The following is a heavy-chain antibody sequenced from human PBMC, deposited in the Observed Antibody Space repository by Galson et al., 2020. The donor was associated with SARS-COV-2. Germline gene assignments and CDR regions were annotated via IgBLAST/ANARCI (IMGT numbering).Heavy chain of an antibody. CDR3: ARGSVFGVIVIDY. Sequence: SETLSLTCTVSGGSLSSGSYFWSWIRQPPGKGLEYIGYIHSSGGTNYNPSLKSRVTMSVDTPKNQVSLKLNSVTAADTAVYYCARGSVFGVIVIDYWGQGTLVTVSS. V-gene: IGHV4-61*01. D-gene: IGHD3-3*01. CDR1: GGSLSSGSYF. J-gene: IGHJ4*02. CDR2: IHSSGGT.